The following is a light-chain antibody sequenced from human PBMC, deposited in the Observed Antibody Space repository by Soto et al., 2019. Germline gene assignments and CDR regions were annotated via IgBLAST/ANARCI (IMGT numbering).Light chain of an antibody. CDR2: EVS. J-gene: IGLJ1*01. Sequence: QSVLTQPASVSGSPGQSITISCTGTSSDVGGYNYVSWYQQHPGKAPKLMIYEVSNRPSGVSNRFSGSKSGNTASLTISGLQAEDEADYYCSSYTSSSTLLHGFGTGTSSPS. V-gene: IGLV2-14*01. CDR3: SSYTSSSTLLHG. CDR1: SSDVGGYNY.